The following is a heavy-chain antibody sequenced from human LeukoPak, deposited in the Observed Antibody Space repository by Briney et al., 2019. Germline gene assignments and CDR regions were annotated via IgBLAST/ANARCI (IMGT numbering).Heavy chain of an antibody. D-gene: IGHD6-13*01. CDR2: ISAYNGNT. CDR3: ARPGIAAVYSYWFDP. Sequence: ASVKVSCKASGYTFISYGISWVRQAPGQGLEWMGWISAYNGNTNYAQKLQGRVTMTTDTSTSTAYMELSSLRSEDTAVYYCARPGIAAVYSYWFDPWGQGTLVTVSS. CDR1: GYTFISYG. J-gene: IGHJ5*02. V-gene: IGHV1-18*01.